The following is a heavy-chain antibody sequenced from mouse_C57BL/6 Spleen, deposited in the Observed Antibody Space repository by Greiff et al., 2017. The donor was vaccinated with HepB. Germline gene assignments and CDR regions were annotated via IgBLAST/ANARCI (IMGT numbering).Heavy chain of an antibody. J-gene: IGHJ1*03. V-gene: IGHV14-4*01. D-gene: IGHD1-1*01. CDR2: IDPENGDT. CDR3: TTDYYGSSYRYFDV. CDR1: GFNIKDDY. Sequence: VQLQQSGAELVRPGASVKLSCTASGFNIKDDYMHWVKQRPEQGLEWIGWIDPENGDTEYASKFQGKATITADTSSNTAYLQLSSLTSEDTAVYYCTTDYYGSSYRYFDVWGTGTTVTVSS.